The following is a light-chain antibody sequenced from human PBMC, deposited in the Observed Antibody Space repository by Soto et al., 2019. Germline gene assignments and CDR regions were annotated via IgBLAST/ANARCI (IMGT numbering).Light chain of an antibody. CDR1: QSVSNN. Sequence: EIVMTQSPATLSVSPGERATLSCRASQSVSNNLAWYQQRPGQAPRLLIYGASTRATGIPARFSGSGSGTEFTLTISSLQSEDFAVYYCQQYNNWHPWTFGQGTKVEVK. CDR2: GAS. J-gene: IGKJ1*01. V-gene: IGKV3-15*01. CDR3: QQYNNWHPWT.